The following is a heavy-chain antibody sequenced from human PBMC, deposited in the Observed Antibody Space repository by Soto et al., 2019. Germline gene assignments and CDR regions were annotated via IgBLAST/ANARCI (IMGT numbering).Heavy chain of an antibody. V-gene: IGHV1-18*01. D-gene: IGHD3-22*01. J-gene: IGHJ4*02. CDR1: GYTFTSYG. CDR3: ARIRPNYDDSSGSGDY. Sequence: QVQLVQSGAEVKKPGASVKVSCKASGYTFTSYGISWVRQAPGQGLEWMGWISAYTGNTNYAQKLQGRVTMTTDTSTSTAYMELMSRRSADTAVYYCARIRPNYDDSSGSGDYWGQGTLVTVSS. CDR2: ISAYTGNT.